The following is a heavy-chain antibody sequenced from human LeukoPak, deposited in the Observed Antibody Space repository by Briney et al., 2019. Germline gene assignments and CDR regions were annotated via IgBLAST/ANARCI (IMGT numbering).Heavy chain of an antibody. CDR1: GYTFTGYY. CDR2: IYPHDSHT. Sequence: ASVKVSCKASGYTFTGYYMHWVRQMPGKGLEWMGIIYPHDSHTTYSPSFQGQVTISADKSISTAYLQWSSLKASDTAMYYCARQPNPDFDYWGQGTLVTVSS. J-gene: IGHJ4*02. V-gene: IGHV5-51*01. CDR3: ARQPNPDFDY.